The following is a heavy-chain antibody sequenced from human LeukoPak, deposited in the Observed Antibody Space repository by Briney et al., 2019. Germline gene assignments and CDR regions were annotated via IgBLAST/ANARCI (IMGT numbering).Heavy chain of an antibody. V-gene: IGHV3-9*01. CDR3: AKDIASSGYQMDY. D-gene: IGHD3-22*01. CDR2: ISWNSGSI. Sequence: GRSLRLSCAASGFTFDDYAMHWVRQAPGKGLEWVSGISWNSGSIGYADSVKGRFTISRDNAKNSPYLQMNSLRAEDTALYYCAKDIASSGYQMDYWGQGTLVTVSS. J-gene: IGHJ4*02. CDR1: GFTFDDYA.